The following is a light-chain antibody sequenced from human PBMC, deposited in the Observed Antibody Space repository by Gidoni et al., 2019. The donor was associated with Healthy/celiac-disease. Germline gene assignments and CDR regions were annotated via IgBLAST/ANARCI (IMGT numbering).Light chain of an antibody. CDR2: LGS. J-gene: IGKJ5*01. V-gene: IGKV2-28*01. CDR3: MQALQTPA. Sequence: DMVMTQSPLSLPVTPGEPASISCRSSQSLLHSNGYNYLYWYLQKPVQSPQLLIYLGSNRASGVPDMFSGSGSGTDFTLKISRVEAEDVGVYYCMQALQTPAFGQGTRLEIK. CDR1: QSLLHSNGYNY.